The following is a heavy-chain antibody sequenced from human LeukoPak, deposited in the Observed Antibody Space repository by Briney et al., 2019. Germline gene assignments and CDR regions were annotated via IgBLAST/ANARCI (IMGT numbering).Heavy chain of an antibody. CDR2: IDPHSGGT. CDR1: GYIFTDYA. Sequence: ASVKVSCKASGYIFTDYAIHWVRQAPGQGLEWMGRIDPHSGGTNYAQKFQGRVTLTRDASISTAYMELSRLRSDDTAVYYCARDGPCGSTSCYALDYWGQGTLVTVSS. D-gene: IGHD2-2*01. CDR3: ARDGPCGSTSCYALDY. J-gene: IGHJ4*02. V-gene: IGHV1-2*06.